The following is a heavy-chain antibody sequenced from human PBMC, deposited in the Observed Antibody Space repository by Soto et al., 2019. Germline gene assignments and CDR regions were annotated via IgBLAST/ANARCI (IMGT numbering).Heavy chain of an antibody. V-gene: IGHV3-33*01. CDR1: GFTFSTYG. Sequence: QVQLVESGGGVVQPGRSLRLSCAASGFTFSTYGMHWVRQAPVKGLEWVAVIWYDGSNKYYADSVKGRFTISRDNSKNTLYLELNSLKAEDTAVYYCATEPRYFDYWGQGTLVTVSS. J-gene: IGHJ4*02. CDR3: ATEPRYFDY. D-gene: IGHD6-6*01. CDR2: IWYDGSNK.